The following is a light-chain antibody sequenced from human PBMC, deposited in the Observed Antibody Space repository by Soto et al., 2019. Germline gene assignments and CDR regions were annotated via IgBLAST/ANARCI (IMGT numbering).Light chain of an antibody. V-gene: IGLV1-40*01. Sequence: QAVVTQPPSVSGAPGQRVTISCTGSSSNIGAGYDVNWYQQLPGTAPKLLIYGNSNRPSGVPDRFSGSKSGTSASLAITGLQAEDEADYYCQSYDSSLSGGVFGGGTKVTVL. CDR2: GNS. CDR1: SSNIGAGYD. CDR3: QSYDSSLSGGV. J-gene: IGLJ2*01.